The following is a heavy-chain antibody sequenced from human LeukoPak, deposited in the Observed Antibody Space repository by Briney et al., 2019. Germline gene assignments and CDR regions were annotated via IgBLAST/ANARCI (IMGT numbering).Heavy chain of an antibody. CDR3: ARVPLDYVWGSYRYRGYYFDY. Sequence: SETLSLTCTGSGGSISSSSYYWGWIRQPPGKGLEWIGSIYYSGSTYYNPSLKSRVTISVDTSKNQFSLKLSSVTAADTAVYYCARVPLDYVWGSYRYRGYYFDYWGQGTLVTVSS. D-gene: IGHD3-16*02. J-gene: IGHJ4*02. CDR1: GGSISSSSYY. CDR2: IYYSGST. V-gene: IGHV4-39*07.